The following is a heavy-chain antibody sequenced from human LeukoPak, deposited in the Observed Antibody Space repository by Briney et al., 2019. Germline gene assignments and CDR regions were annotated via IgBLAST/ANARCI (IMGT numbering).Heavy chain of an antibody. V-gene: IGHV3-30*04. CDR2: MSDDGSGQ. CDR1: GFTFSTYS. Sequence: GGSLRLSCAASGFTFSTYSVHWVRQAPGQGLEWVAAMSDDGSGQYFADSVMGRFTISRDNSKSTVYLQLNSLRVEDTAVYYCARVRASSRILLPDLDYWGQGTLVTVSS. J-gene: IGHJ4*02. CDR3: ARVRASSRILLPDLDY. D-gene: IGHD2/OR15-2a*01.